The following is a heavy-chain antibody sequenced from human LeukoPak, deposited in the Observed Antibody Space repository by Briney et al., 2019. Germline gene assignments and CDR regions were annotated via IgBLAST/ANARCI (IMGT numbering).Heavy chain of an antibody. CDR3: ARDLASYGSGSYYPH. V-gene: IGHV3-21*01. CDR1: GFTFSSYS. Sequence: GGSLRLSCAASGFTFSSYSMNWVRQAPGKGLEWVSSISSSSSYIYYADSVKGRFTSSRDNAKNSLYLQMNSLRAEDTAVYYCARDLASYGSGSYYPHWGQGTLVTVSS. J-gene: IGHJ4*02. D-gene: IGHD3-10*01. CDR2: ISSSSSYI.